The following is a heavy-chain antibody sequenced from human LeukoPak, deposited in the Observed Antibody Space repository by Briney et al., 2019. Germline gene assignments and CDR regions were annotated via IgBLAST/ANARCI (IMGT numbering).Heavy chain of an antibody. CDR3: ARSRSGSVAGTSDY. Sequence: GGSLRLSCAASGFTFSSYAMTWVRQAPGKGLEWVSSINGDGDKYYRDSVEGRFTLSRDNYRSTLYLQMNSLRAEDTAVYYCARSRSGSVAGTSDYWGQGTLVIVSS. J-gene: IGHJ4*02. V-gene: IGHV3-23*01. D-gene: IGHD6-19*01. CDR2: INGDGDK. CDR1: GFTFSSYA.